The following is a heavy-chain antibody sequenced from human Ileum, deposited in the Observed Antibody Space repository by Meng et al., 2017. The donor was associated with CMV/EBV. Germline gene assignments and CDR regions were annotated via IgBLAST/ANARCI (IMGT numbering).Heavy chain of an antibody. J-gene: IGHJ4*02. CDR3: VRGGGSVTDY. V-gene: IGHV3-72*01. CDR1: GFTFSDRY. D-gene: IGHD6-19*01. Sequence: WAASGFTFSDRYMHWVRQAPGKGLEWIALIKNKANGYATYHAASVKGRFTISRDDSKNSLYLQMNSLKAEDTAVYYCVRGGGSVTDYWGQGALVTVSS. CDR2: IKNKANGYAT.